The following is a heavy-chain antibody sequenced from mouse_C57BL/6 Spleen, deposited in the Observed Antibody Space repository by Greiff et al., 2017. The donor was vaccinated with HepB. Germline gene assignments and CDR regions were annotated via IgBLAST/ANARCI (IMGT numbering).Heavy chain of an antibody. J-gene: IGHJ4*01. CDR3: VRQIFFMDY. Sequence: EVQLVESGGGLVQPKGSLKLSCAASGFSFNTYAMNWVRQAPGKGLEWVARIRSKSNNYATYYADSVKDRFTISRADSESMLYLQMNNLKTEDTAMYYCVRQIFFMDYWGQGTSVTVSS. V-gene: IGHV10-1*01. CDR2: IRSKSNNYAT. CDR1: GFSFNTYA.